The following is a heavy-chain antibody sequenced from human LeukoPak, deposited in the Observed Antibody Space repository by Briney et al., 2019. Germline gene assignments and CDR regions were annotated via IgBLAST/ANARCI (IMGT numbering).Heavy chain of an antibody. CDR2: INPNSGGT. Sequence: ASVKVSCKASGYTFTGYYMHWVRQAPGQGLEWMGWINPNSGGTNYAQKFQGRVTMTGDTSISTAYMELSRLRSDDTAVYYCARDIIAAANWFDPWGQGTLVTVSS. CDR3: ARDIIAAANWFDP. J-gene: IGHJ5*02. CDR1: GYTFTGYY. D-gene: IGHD6-6*01. V-gene: IGHV1-2*02.